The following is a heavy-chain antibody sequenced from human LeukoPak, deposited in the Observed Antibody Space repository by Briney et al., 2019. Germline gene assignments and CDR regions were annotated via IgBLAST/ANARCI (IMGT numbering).Heavy chain of an antibody. CDR2: ISAYNGNT. D-gene: IGHD3-9*01. Sequence: ASVTVSCKASGYTFTSYGISWVRQAPGQGREWMGWISAYNGNTNYAQKLQGRVTMTTDTSTSTAYMELRSLRSDDTAVYYCARVPRNFDWLSGLDYWGQGTLVTVSS. V-gene: IGHV1-18*01. CDR3: ARVPRNFDWLSGLDY. CDR1: GYTFTSYG. J-gene: IGHJ4*02.